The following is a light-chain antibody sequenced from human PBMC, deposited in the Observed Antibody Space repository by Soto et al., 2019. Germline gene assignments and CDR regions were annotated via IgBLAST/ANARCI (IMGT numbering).Light chain of an antibody. V-gene: IGKV3-15*01. Sequence: EIVMTQSPATLSVSPGERATLSCRASQSVRNNLAWYQQKPGQAPRLLIYGASTRATGIPARFSGSGSGTEFTLTISSLQSEDSAVYYCQQYNNWPPMYTFGQGTKLEIK. CDR3: QQYNNWPPMYT. CDR2: GAS. CDR1: QSVRNN. J-gene: IGKJ2*01.